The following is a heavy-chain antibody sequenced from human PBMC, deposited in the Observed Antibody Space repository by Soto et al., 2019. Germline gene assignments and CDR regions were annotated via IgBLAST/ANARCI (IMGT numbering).Heavy chain of an antibody. J-gene: IGHJ4*01. Sequence: EVQLLESGGGSVQPGGSLRLSCAASGFTFNNYAMHWVRRPPGKGLEWVSVISHSGGTTYYADSVKGRFSISRDSLAGTLYQQRTRLRAEDTALYYCTKGRGKNWSFAYWGHGTRVPVSP. CDR1: GFTFNNYA. CDR2: ISHSGGTT. CDR3: TKGRGKNWSFAY. V-gene: IGHV3-23*01. D-gene: IGHD1-1*01.